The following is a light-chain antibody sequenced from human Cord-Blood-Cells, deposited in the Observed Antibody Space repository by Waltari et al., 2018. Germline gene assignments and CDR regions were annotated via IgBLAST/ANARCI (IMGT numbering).Light chain of an antibody. V-gene: IGKV3-11*01. CDR3: QQRSNWIT. Sequence: EIVLTQSPATLPSSPGDRATLSCRASQRVSSYLAWYQQKPGQAPRLLIYDASNRATGIPARFSGSGSGTDFTLTISSLEPEDFAVYYCQQRSNWITFGQGTRLEIK. J-gene: IGKJ5*01. CDR2: DAS. CDR1: QRVSSY.